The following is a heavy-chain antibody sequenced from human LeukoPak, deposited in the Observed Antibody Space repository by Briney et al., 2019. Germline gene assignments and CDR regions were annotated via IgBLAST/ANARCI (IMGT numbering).Heavy chain of an antibody. Sequence: SETLSLTCTVSGGSISSSSYYWGWIRQPPGKGLEWIGSIYYSGSTYYNPSLKSRVTISVDTSKNQFSLKLSSVTAADTAVYYCARDDAFDIWGQGTMVTVSS. CDR3: ARDDAFDI. CDR1: GGSISSSSYY. CDR2: IYYSGST. J-gene: IGHJ3*02. V-gene: IGHV4-39*07.